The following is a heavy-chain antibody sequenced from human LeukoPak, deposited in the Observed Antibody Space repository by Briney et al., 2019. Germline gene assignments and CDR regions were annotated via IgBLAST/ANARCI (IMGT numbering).Heavy chain of an antibody. Sequence: SETLSLTCTVSGGSISSSSYYWGWIRQPPGKGLEWIGSIYYSGSTYYNPSLKSRVTISVDTSKNQFSLKLSSVTAADTAVYYCARDDAFDIWGQGTMVTVSS. CDR3: ARDDAFDI. CDR1: GGSISSSSYY. CDR2: IYYSGST. J-gene: IGHJ3*02. V-gene: IGHV4-39*07.